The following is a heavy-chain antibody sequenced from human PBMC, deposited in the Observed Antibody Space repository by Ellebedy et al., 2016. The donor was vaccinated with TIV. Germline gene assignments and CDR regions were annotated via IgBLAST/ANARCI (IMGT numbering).Heavy chain of an antibody. J-gene: IGHJ6*02. Sequence: GESLKISCAASGFSFSDHYMDWVRQAPGKGLEWVGRIRTKPRSYTTESAASVRGRFTISRDDSKNSMYLQMNSLRAEDTAVYYCVRGRLTTNGMDVWGQGTSVTVSS. D-gene: IGHD3-22*01. CDR1: GFSFSDHY. CDR2: IRTKPRSYTT. CDR3: VRGRLTTNGMDV. V-gene: IGHV3-72*01.